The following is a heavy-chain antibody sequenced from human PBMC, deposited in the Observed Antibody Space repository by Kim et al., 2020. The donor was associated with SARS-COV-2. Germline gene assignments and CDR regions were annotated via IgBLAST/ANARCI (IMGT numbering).Heavy chain of an antibody. CDR1: GFTFSDYY. J-gene: IGHJ4*02. CDR3: ARDNWGDYGDYEESHGGFDY. V-gene: IGHV3-11*01. Sequence: GGSLRLSCAASGFTFSDYYMSWIRQAPGKGLEWVSYISSSGSTIYYADSVKGRFTISRDNAKNSLYLQMNSLRAEDTAVYYCARDNWGDYGDYEESHGGFDYWGQGTLVTVSS. D-gene: IGHD4-17*01. CDR2: ISSSGSTI.